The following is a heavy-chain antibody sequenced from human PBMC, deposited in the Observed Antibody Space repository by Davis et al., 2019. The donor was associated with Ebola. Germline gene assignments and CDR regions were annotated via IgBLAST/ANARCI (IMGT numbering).Heavy chain of an antibody. CDR1: GFTFSNFH. CDR3: ARGFIAARRGSWFDP. Sequence: GESLKISCAASGFTFSNFHMNWVRQAPGKGLAWVSSIAASGRFVYYADSVKGRFTIYRDNAKNSLNLQMNSLRAEDTAVYYCARGFIAARRGSWFDPWGQGTLVTVSS. D-gene: IGHD6-6*01. CDR2: IAASGRFV. J-gene: IGHJ5*02. V-gene: IGHV3-21*01.